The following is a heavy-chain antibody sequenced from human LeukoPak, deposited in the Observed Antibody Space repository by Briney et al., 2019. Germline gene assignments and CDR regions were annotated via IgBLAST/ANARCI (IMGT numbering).Heavy chain of an antibody. CDR1: GFTFSRYA. CDR3: AKAPYIVVVPATLDY. D-gene: IGHD2-2*01. Sequence: WGSLRLSCAASGFTFSRYAMSWVRKAPGKGLEWVSGISGSGGSTYYADSVKGRFTISRDNSKNTLYLQMNSLRAEDTAVYYCAKAPYIVVVPATLDYWGQGTLVTVSS. CDR2: ISGSGGST. J-gene: IGHJ4*02. V-gene: IGHV3-23*01.